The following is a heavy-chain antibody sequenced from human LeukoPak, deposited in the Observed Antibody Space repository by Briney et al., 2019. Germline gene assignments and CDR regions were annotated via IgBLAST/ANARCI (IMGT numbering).Heavy chain of an antibody. CDR2: ISAYNGNT. V-gene: IGHV1-18*01. CDR1: GYTFTSYG. Sequence: ASVKVSCKASGYTFTSYGISWVRQAPGQGLEWMGWISAYNGNTNYAQKLQGRVTMTTDTSTSTAYMELRSLRSDDTAVYYCARSYCGGDCYGFGSYYYYMDVWGKGTTVTVSS. J-gene: IGHJ6*03. CDR3: ARSYCGGDCYGFGSYYYYMDV. D-gene: IGHD2-21*01.